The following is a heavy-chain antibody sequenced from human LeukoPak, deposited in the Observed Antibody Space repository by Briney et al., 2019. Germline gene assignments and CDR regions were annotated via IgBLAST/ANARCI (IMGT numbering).Heavy chain of an antibody. V-gene: IGHV3-15*01. CDR2: IKSKTDGGTT. CDR3: TTDYYYDSSGYYYIYYFDY. D-gene: IGHD3-22*01. J-gene: IGHJ4*02. CDR1: GFTVSSNY. Sequence: GGSLRLSCAASGFTVSSNYMSWVRQAPGKGLEWVGRIKSKTDGGTTDYAAPVKGRFTISRDDSKNTLYLQMNSLKTEDTAVYYCTTDYYYDSSGYYYIYYFDYWGQGTLVTVSS.